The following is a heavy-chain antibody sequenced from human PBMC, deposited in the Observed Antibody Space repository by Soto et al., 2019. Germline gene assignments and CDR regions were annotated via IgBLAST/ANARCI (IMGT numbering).Heavy chain of an antibody. Sequence: GSLRLSCAASGFTFTSYSMNWVRQAPGKGLEWVSYIRGTTHYADSVKGRSTISRDNARSSLYLQMNSLRADDTAVYYCARDDSFAFDIWGQGTMVTVSS. J-gene: IGHJ3*02. CDR2: IRGTT. CDR3: ARDDSFAFDI. V-gene: IGHV3-48*01. CDR1: GFTFTSYS. D-gene: IGHD2-21*01.